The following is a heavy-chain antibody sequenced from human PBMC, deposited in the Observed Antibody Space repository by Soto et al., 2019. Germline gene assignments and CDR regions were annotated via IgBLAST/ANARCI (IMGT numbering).Heavy chain of an antibody. J-gene: IGHJ4*02. D-gene: IGHD6-19*01. V-gene: IGHV4-4*02. CDR3: ARHIGVAGTRGFDY. CDR2: IYHRGTT. CDR1: GGSISDNNW. Sequence: QVQLQESGPGLVKPSGTLSLTCAVSGGSISDNNWWSWVRQPPGKGLEWIGEIYHRGTTNYNPTLRSRVTIAMDKSKHQISMVLNSVTATDSAVYYWARHIGVAGTRGFDYWGQGTLVTVSS.